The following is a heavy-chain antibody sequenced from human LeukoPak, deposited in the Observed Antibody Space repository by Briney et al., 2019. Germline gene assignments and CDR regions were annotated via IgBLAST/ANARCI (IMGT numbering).Heavy chain of an antibody. CDR3: ARLSAYTYGP. CDR1: GGSISSYY. D-gene: IGHD5-18*01. CDR2: IYYSGST. J-gene: IGHJ5*02. V-gene: IGHV4-59*01. Sequence: PSETLSLTCIVSGGSISSYYWSWIRQPPGKGLEWIGYIYYSGSTNYNPSLKSRVTISVDTSKNQFSLKLSSVTAADTAVYYCARLSAYTYGPWGQGTLVTVSS.